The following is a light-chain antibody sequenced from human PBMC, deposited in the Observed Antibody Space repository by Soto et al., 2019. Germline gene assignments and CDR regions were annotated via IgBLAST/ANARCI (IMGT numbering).Light chain of an antibody. CDR2: GAS. V-gene: IGKV3-20*01. CDR1: QSVSNFY. Sequence: EVVLTQSPGTLSLSPGERANLSCRASQSVSNFYLAWYQQKPGQAPRLLMYGASNRATGIPDRFSGSRSGTDFTLTISRLEPEDFAVYYCQHYSSAPYTFGQGTKLEIK. CDR3: QHYSSAPYT. J-gene: IGKJ2*01.